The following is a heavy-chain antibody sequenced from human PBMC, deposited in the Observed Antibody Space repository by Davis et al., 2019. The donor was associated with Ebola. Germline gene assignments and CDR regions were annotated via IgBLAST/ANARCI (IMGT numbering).Heavy chain of an antibody. CDR3: ARDGRSIVVLVAATFENGLDV. CDR1: GFTFSSYS. V-gene: IGHV3-21*01. J-gene: IGHJ6*02. CDR2: ISSSSSYI. D-gene: IGHD2-15*01. Sequence: PGGSLRLSCAASGFTFSSYSMNWVRQAPGKGLEWVSSISSSSSYIYYADSVKGRFTISSDNAKNSLYLQMDSLRAEDTAVYYCARDGRSIVVLVAATFENGLDVWGQGTTVTVSS.